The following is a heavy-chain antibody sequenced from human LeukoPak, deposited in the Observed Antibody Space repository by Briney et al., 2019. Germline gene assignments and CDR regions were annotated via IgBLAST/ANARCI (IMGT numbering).Heavy chain of an antibody. CDR3: ARSTYSSSDVAQIDY. J-gene: IGHJ4*02. D-gene: IGHD2-15*01. CDR2: INPSGRST. Sequence: ASVKVSCKASGYTFTSYYMHWVRQAPGQGLEWMGIINPSGRSTSYAQKFQGRVTMTRGTSTSTVYMELSSLRSEDTAVYYCARSTYSSSDVAQIDYWGQGTLVTVSS. V-gene: IGHV1-46*01. CDR1: GYTFTSYY.